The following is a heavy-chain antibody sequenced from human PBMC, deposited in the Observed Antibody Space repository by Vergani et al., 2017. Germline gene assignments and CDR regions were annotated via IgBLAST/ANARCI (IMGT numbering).Heavy chain of an antibody. D-gene: IGHD6-13*01. CDR2: ISAYNGNT. CDR1: GYTFTSYG. V-gene: IGHV1-18*01. CDR3: ASDRTLGRIAAVTHGAPPAY. Sequence: QVQLVQSGAEVKKPGASVKVSCKASGYTFTSYGISWVRQAPGQGLEWMGWISAYNGNTNYAQKLRGRVTMTTDTSTSTAYMVLRSLRSDDTAVYYWASDRTLGRIAAVTHGAPPAYWGQGTLVTVSS. J-gene: IGHJ4*02.